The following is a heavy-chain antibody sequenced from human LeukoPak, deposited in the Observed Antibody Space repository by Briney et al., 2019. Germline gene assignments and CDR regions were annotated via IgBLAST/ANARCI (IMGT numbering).Heavy chain of an antibody. CDR2: IYHSGST. Sequence: PSETLSLTCTVSGGSISSGGYYWSWIRQPPGKGLEWIGYIYHSGSTYYNPSLKSRVTISVDRSKNQFSLKLSSVTAADTAVYYCARDYGSGSLTPFDYWGQGTLVTVSS. CDR1: GGSISSGGYY. V-gene: IGHV4-30-2*01. D-gene: IGHD3-10*01. J-gene: IGHJ4*02. CDR3: ARDYGSGSLTPFDY.